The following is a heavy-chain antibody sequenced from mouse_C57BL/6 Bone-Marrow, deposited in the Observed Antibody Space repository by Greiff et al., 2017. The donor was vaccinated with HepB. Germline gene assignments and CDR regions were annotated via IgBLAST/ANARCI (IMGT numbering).Heavy chain of an antibody. CDR3: ARPNYYGSSPFGY. CDR1: GYTFTDYY. Sequence: EVQLQQSGPVLVKPGASVKMSCKASGYTFTDYYMNWVKQSHGKSLEWIGVINPYNGGTSYNQKFKGKATLTVDKSSSTAYMELNSLTSEDSAVYYCARPNYYGSSPFGYWGQGTTLTVSS. D-gene: IGHD1-1*01. CDR2: INPYNGGT. J-gene: IGHJ2*01. V-gene: IGHV1-19*01.